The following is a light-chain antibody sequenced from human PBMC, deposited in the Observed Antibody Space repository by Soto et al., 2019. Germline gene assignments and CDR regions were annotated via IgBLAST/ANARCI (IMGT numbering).Light chain of an antibody. CDR2: LNSDGSH. V-gene: IGLV4-69*01. J-gene: IGLJ2*01. Sequence: QLVLTQSPSASASLGASVKLTCTLRSGHSSYAIAWHQQQPEKGPRYLMKLNSDGSHSKGDGIPDRFSGSSSGAERYLTISSLQSEDEADYYCQTWGTGIQVFGGGTKRNVL. CDR1: SGHSSYA. CDR3: QTWGTGIQV.